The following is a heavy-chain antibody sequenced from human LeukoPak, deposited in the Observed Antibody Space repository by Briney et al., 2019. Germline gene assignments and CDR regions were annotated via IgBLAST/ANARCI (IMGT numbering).Heavy chain of an antibody. V-gene: IGHV3-30*18. Sequence: GGSLRLSCAASAFTFRSYGMHWLRQARGKGLEWVAVIASDGNDKHLADSVKGRFTISRDNSRNTLYLQMNSLRTEDTAVYYCAKDGAKAAAGYYFDYWGQGTLVTVSS. CDR2: IASDGNDK. J-gene: IGHJ4*02. CDR1: AFTFRSYG. CDR3: AKDGAKAAAGYYFDY. D-gene: IGHD6-13*01.